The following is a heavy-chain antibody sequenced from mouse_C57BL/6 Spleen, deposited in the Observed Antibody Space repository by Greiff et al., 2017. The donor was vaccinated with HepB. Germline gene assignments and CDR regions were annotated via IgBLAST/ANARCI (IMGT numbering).Heavy chain of an antibody. V-gene: IGHV1-59*01. J-gene: IGHJ2*01. CDR1: GYTFTSYW. Sequence: QVQLKQPGAELVRPGTSVKLSCKASGYTFTSYWMHWVKQRPGQGLEWIGVIDPSDSYTNYNQKCKGKATLTVDTSSSTAYMQLSSLTSEDSAVYYCARSDTTVVATDLDYWGQGTTLTVSS. CDR2: IDPSDSYT. D-gene: IGHD1-1*01. CDR3: ARSDTTVVATDLDY.